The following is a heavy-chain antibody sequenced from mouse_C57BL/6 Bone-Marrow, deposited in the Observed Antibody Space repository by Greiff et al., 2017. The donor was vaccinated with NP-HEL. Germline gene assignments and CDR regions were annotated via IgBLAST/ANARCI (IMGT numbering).Heavy chain of an antibody. Sequence: QVQLQQPGAELVRPGSSVKLSCKASGYTFTSYWMHWVKQRPIQGLEWIGNIDPSDSETHYNQKFKDKATLTVDKSSSTAYMQLSSLTSEDSAVYYCARKGYYWYFDVWGTGTTVTVSS. CDR1: GYTFTSYW. CDR2: IDPSDSET. CDR3: ARKGYYWYFDV. D-gene: IGHD2-2*01. J-gene: IGHJ1*03. V-gene: IGHV1-52*01.